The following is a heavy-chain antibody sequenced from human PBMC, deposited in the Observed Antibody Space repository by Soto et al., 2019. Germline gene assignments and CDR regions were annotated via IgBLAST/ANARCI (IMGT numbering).Heavy chain of an antibody. D-gene: IGHD3-22*01. CDR2: IYPGDSDT. J-gene: IGHJ6*02. V-gene: IGHV5-51*07. Sequence: PGESLKISCKGSGYSFTSYWIGWVHQMPGKGLEWMGIIYPGDSDTRYSPSFQGQVTISADKSISTAYLQWSSLKASDTAMYYCARCSEPYYDSSGYYFGGMDVWGQGTTVTAP. CDR3: ARCSEPYYDSSGYYFGGMDV. CDR1: GYSFTSYW.